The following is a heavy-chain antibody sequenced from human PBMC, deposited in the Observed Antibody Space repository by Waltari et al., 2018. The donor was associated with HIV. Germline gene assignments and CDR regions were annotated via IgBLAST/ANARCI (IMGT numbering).Heavy chain of an antibody. CDR2: IYHSGNT. V-gene: IGHV4-30-2*01. CDR3: ASRPIATAGNIVDWFDP. CDR1: GGSISSGGYS. J-gene: IGHJ5*02. Sequence: QLQLQESGSGLVKPSQTLSLTCAVSGGSISSGGYSWSWIRQPPGKGLEWIGYIYHSGNTYYNPSLKSRVTISMDTSENQFSLKLRSVTAADTAVYYCASRPIATAGNIVDWFDPWGQGTLVTVSS. D-gene: IGHD6-13*01.